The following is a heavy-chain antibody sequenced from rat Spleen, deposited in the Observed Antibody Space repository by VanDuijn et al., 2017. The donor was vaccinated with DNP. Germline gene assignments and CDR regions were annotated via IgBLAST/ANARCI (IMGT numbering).Heavy chain of an antibody. J-gene: IGHJ2*01. CDR3: TTGVVDY. CDR2: ISYDGSST. Sequence: EVQLVESGGGLVQPGNSLKLSCAASGFTFSDYAMAWVRQAPTKGLEWVASISYDGSSTYHRDSVKGRFTISRDNAKSTLYLQMDSLRSEDTATYYCTTGVVDYWGQGVMVTVSS. CDR1: GFTFSDYA. D-gene: IGHD1-1*01. V-gene: IGHV5-20*01.